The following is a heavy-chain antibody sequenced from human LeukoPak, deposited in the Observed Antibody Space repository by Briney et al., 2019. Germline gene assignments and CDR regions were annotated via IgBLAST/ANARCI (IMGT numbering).Heavy chain of an antibody. CDR3: AKDGSGSYYSLFDP. Sequence: GGSLRLSCAASGFTFSDYGMHWVRQAPGDGPEWVAVIWSDGSNEMYADSVKGRFTISRDNSKSTVYLQMNSLRVEDTAVYYCAKDGSGSYYSLFDPWGQGTLVIVSS. V-gene: IGHV3-33*06. CDR1: GFTFSDYG. J-gene: IGHJ5*02. CDR2: IWSDGSNE. D-gene: IGHD3-10*01.